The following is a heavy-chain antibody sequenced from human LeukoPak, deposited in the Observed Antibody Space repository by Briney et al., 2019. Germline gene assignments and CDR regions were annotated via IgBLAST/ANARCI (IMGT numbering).Heavy chain of an antibody. D-gene: IGHD1-26*01. CDR1: GYPIRSVHD. CDR2: IYQTGTT. CDR3: ARGLVGATQSDY. J-gene: IGHJ4*02. Sequence: SETLSLTCTVSGYPIRSVHDWGWIRQPPGKGLEWLGSIYQTGTTYYNPSLKSRVTISLDTSKNQFSLKLTSVTAADTAVYYCARGLVGATQSDYWGQGTLVTVSS. V-gene: IGHV4-38-2*02.